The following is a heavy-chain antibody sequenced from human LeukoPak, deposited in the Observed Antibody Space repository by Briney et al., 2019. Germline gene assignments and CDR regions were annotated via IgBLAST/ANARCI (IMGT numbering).Heavy chain of an antibody. J-gene: IGHJ6*02. D-gene: IGHD3-10*01. CDR1: GYTFTSYG. Sequence: EASVKVSCKASGYTFTSYGIRWVRQAPGQGLEWMGWISAYNGNTTYAQKLQGRVTMTTDTSTSTAYMELRSLRSDDTAVYYCVRGDGPTSNYYGSGSSTLYYYYGMDVWGQGTTVTVSS. V-gene: IGHV1-18*01. CDR2: ISAYNGNT. CDR3: VRGDGPTSNYYGSGSSTLYYYYGMDV.